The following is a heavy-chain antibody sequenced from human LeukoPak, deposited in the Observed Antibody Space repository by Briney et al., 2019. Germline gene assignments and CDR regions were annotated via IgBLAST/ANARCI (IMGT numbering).Heavy chain of an antibody. CDR1: GFDFNDFA. CDR2: ISSTSSYI. J-gene: IGHJ4*02. Sequence: GGSLRLSCAASGFDFNDFAMTWVRQAPGKGLEWVSSISSTSSYIYYADSVKGRFTISRDNAKNSLYLQLNSLRAEDAAVYYCARWGNNDFDYWGQGTLVTVSS. V-gene: IGHV3-21*01. CDR3: ARWGNNDFDY. D-gene: IGHD5-24*01.